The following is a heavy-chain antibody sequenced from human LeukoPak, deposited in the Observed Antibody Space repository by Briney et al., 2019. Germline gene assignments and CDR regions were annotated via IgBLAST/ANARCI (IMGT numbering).Heavy chain of an antibody. J-gene: IGHJ5*02. D-gene: IGHD3-10*01. CDR3: ARGVTMVRGVLSGWFDP. CDR1: GGSISSSSDY. Sequence: SETLSLTCTVSGGSISSSSDYWGWIRQPPGKGLEWIGSIYYSGSTYYNPSLKSRVTISVDTSKNQFSLKLSSVTAADTAVYYCARGVTMVRGVLSGWFDPWGQGTLVTVSS. V-gene: IGHV4-39*07. CDR2: IYYSGST.